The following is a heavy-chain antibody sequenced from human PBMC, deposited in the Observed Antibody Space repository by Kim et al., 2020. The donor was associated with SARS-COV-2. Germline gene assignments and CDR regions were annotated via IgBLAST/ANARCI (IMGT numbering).Heavy chain of an antibody. CDR2: ISADSGIL. CDR3: AKGFGYNWNDVNWFDP. V-gene: IGHV3-23*01. D-gene: IGHD1-20*01. J-gene: IGHJ5*02. Sequence: GGSLRLSCAASGFPFNNYAMSWFRQAPGRGLEWVSGISADSGILDYADFAKGRFTVSRDNAKNTLSLQMSSLRGEDTAFYYCAKGFGYNWNDVNWFDPWGQGTLVTVSS. CDR1: GFPFNNYA.